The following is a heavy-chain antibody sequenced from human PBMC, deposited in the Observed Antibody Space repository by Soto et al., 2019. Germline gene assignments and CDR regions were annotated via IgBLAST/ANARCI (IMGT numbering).Heavy chain of an antibody. Sequence: SETLSLTCTVSGDFTSTSYWSWIRQPPGKGLEWIGYIYYTGSTKYNPSLKSRVTISRDTSKNQFSLKLISVTAADTAVYYCAAGVYYFDYWGQGTLVTVSS. CDR2: IYYTGST. J-gene: IGHJ4*02. CDR1: GDFTSTSY. CDR3: AAGVYYFDY. V-gene: IGHV4-59*01. D-gene: IGHD3-10*01.